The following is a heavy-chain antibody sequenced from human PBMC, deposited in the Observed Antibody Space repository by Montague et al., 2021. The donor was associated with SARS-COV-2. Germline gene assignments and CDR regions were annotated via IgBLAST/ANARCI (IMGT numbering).Heavy chain of an antibody. CDR1: GGSFSTYS. J-gene: IGHJ6*03. CDR3: ARLGDGVVPSPILGVGPYYSYYYMDV. CDR2: IHHGGST. Sequence: SETLSLTCAVHGGSFSTYSWNWIRQPPRKGLEWIGEIHHGGSTNYNPSLKSRVTISADTSKNQFSLKLTSVAAADTAVYYCARLGDGVVPSPILGVGPYYSYYYMDVWGQGTTVTVSS. V-gene: IGHV4-34*01. D-gene: IGHD3-10*01.